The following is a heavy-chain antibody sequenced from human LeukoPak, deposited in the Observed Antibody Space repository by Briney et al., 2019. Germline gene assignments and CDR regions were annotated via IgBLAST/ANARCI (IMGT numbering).Heavy chain of an antibody. CDR1: GDSISNGYY. D-gene: IGHD4-23*01. Sequence: SETLSLTCTVSGDSISNGYYWGWIRQPPGKGLEWIGSIYHTGTIYYNPSLKIRVTISVDTSNNQFSLKVRSVTAADTAVYYCARGRSGYGGNSGIASCDYWGQGTLVAVSS. V-gene: IGHV4-38-2*02. CDR3: ARGRSGYGGNSGIASCDY. J-gene: IGHJ4*02. CDR2: IYHTGTI.